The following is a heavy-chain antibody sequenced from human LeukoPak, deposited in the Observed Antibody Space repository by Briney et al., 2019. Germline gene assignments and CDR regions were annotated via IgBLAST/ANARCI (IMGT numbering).Heavy chain of an antibody. D-gene: IGHD3-22*01. CDR3: ARGQYYYDSSGYYRRFSLPGFDY. J-gene: IGHJ4*02. CDR2: IYYGGST. CDR1: GGSISSYY. Sequence: SETLSLTCTVSGGSISSYYWSWIRQPPGKGLEWIGYIYYGGSTNYNPSLKSRVTISVDTSKNQFSLKLSSVTAADTAVYYCARGQYYYDSSGYYRRFSLPGFDYWGQGTLVTVSS. V-gene: IGHV4-59*01.